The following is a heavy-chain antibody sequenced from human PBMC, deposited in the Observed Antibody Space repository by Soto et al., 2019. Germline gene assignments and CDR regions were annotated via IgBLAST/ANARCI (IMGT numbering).Heavy chain of an antibody. Sequence: ASVKVSCKASGYTFTSYDINWVRQATGQGLGWMGWMNPNSGNTGYAQKFQGRVTMTRNTSISTAYMELSSLRSEDTAVYYCARGRGIVAKGPNYYYMDVWGKGTTVTVSS. CDR2: MNPNSGNT. CDR1: GYTFTSYD. D-gene: IGHD1-26*01. CDR3: ARGRGIVAKGPNYYYMDV. J-gene: IGHJ6*03. V-gene: IGHV1-8*01.